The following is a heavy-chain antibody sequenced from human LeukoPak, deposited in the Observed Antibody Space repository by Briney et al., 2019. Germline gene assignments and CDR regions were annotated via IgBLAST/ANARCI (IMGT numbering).Heavy chain of an antibody. Sequence: ASVRVSCKASGYTFTGYYMHWVRQAPGQGLEWMGWISAYNGNTNYAQKLQGRVTMTTDTSTSTTYLELRSLRSGDTAVYYCARDRLGYSSSTGCSSFDYWGQGTLVTVSS. J-gene: IGHJ4*02. CDR1: GYTFTGYY. CDR2: ISAYNGNT. CDR3: ARDRLGYSSSTGCSSFDY. D-gene: IGHD2-2*01. V-gene: IGHV1-18*04.